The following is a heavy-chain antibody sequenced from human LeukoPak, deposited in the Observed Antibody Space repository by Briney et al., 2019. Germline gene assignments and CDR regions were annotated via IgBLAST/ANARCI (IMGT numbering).Heavy chain of an antibody. CDR1: GDSMSSYS. CDR3: ARVNWNYNGLAWFDP. D-gene: IGHD1-7*01. Sequence: SETLSLTCTVSGDSMSSYSWSWIRQPAGTGLEWIGRIYTSGATNSNPSLKSRLSMSIDTSKNQFSLKLSSVTAADTAVYYCARVNWNYNGLAWFDPWGQGTLVTVSS. J-gene: IGHJ5*02. CDR2: IYTSGAT. V-gene: IGHV4-4*07.